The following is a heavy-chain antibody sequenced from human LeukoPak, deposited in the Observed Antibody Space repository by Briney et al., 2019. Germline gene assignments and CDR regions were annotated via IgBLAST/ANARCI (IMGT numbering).Heavy chain of an antibody. D-gene: IGHD3-3*01. Sequence: GGSLRLSCAASGFSFSSYAMSWVRQAPGKGLEWVSYISSSSSTIYYADSVKGRFTISRDNAKNSLYLQTNSLRDEDTAVYYCASAPRFLEWYTAPYYYYGMDVWGQGTTVTVSS. V-gene: IGHV3-48*02. CDR3: ASAPRFLEWYTAPYYYYGMDV. CDR1: GFSFSSYA. J-gene: IGHJ6*02. CDR2: ISSSSSTI.